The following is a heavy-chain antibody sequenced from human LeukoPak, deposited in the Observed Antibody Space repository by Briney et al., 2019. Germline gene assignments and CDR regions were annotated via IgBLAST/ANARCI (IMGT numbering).Heavy chain of an antibody. Sequence: SETLPLTCTVSGGSISSSSYYWGWIRQPPGKGLEWIGSIYYSGSTYYNPSLKSRVTISVDTSKNQFSLKLSSVTAADTAVYYCARRSNDYDFWSGPRGGYYYYMDVWGKGTTVTVSS. CDR2: IYYSGST. J-gene: IGHJ6*03. D-gene: IGHD3-3*01. V-gene: IGHV4-39*01. CDR1: GGSISSSSYY. CDR3: ARRSNDYDFWSGPRGGYYYYMDV.